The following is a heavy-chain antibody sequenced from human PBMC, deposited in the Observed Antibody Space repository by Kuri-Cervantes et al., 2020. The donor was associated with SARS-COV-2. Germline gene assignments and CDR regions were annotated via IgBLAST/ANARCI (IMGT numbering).Heavy chain of an antibody. J-gene: IGHJ4*02. V-gene: IGHV4-39*01. CDR3: ATFTVTTKFDN. CDR1: GGSVSSGSYY. D-gene: IGHD4-17*01. CDR2: IYYTGTT. Sequence: GSLRLSCTVSGGSVSSGSYYWSWIRQPPGKGLEWIGNIYYTGTTYYNPSLKSRVTISVDTSKEQFSLKLSSVTAADTAIYYCATFTVTTKFDNWGQGTLVTVSS.